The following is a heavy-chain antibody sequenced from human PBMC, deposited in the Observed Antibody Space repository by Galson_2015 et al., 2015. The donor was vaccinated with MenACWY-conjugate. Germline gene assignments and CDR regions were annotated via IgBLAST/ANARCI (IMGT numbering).Heavy chain of an antibody. J-gene: IGHJ5*02. V-gene: IGHV1-69*13. CDR2: IIPIFGAA. CDR1: GGTFSSYG. CDR3: ARDGHSSTWNQYNWFDP. Sequence: SVKVSCKASGGTFSSYGISWVRQAPGQGLEWMGAIIPIFGAANYAQRFQGRVTMTADESTTTAYMELSSLRSEDTAVYYCARDGHSSTWNQYNWFDPWGQGTLVTVPS. D-gene: IGHD6-13*01.